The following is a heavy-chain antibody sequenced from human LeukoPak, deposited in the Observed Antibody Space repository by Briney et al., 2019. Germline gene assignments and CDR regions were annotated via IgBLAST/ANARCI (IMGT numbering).Heavy chain of an antibody. J-gene: IGHJ4*02. CDR1: GFTFSSYG. CDR3: ARAGATWQYYFDY. CDR2: ISYDGSNK. Sequence: PGGSLRLSCAASGFTFSSYGMHWVRQAPGKGLEWVAVISYDGSNKYYADSVKGRFTISRDNSKNTLYLQMNSLRAEDTAVYYCARAGATWQYYFDYWGQGTLVTVSS. D-gene: IGHD7-27*01. V-gene: IGHV3-30*03.